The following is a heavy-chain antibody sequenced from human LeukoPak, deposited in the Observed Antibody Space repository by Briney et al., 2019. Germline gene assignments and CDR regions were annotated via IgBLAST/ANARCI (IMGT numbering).Heavy chain of an antibody. V-gene: IGHV3-21*01. CDR3: ARDRLGDGYIREFDS. Sequence: GSLILSCAGSGFTFSHYSMNWVRQAPGKGLEWVASFGSDLSFRSVADSLKGRFTISRDNAENSLYLYMNSLRAEDTAIYYCARDRLGDGYIREFDSWGQGTLVIVSS. J-gene: IGHJ4*02. CDR1: GFTFSHYS. D-gene: IGHD5-24*01. CDR2: FGSDLSFR.